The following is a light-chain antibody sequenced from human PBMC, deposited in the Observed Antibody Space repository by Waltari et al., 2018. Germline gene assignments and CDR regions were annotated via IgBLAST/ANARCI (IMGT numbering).Light chain of an antibody. CDR2: WSS. CDR3: QQYYSTPPA. J-gene: IGKJ4*01. CDR1: QSVLYSSNNKNY. Sequence: DIVMTQSPDSLAVSLGERATINCKSSQSVLYSSNNKNYLDWYQHTPGQPPKLLIYWSSTRESGVPDRFSGSGSGTDFTLTISSLQAEDVAVYYCQQYYSTPPAFGGGTKVEIK. V-gene: IGKV4-1*01.